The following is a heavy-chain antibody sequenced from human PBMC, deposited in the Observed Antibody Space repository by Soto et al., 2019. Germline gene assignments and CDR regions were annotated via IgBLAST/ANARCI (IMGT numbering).Heavy chain of an antibody. V-gene: IGHV3-23*01. CDR1: GFTFSSYA. D-gene: IGHD4-17*01. CDR2: ISGSGGST. CDR3: AKTASPTVTHRSPYYMDV. Sequence: HPGGSLRLSCAASGFTFSSYAMSWVRQAPGKGLEWVSAISGSGGSTYYADSVKGRFTISRDNSKNTLYLQMNSLRAEDTAVYYCAKTASPTVTHRSPYYMDVWGKGTTVTVSS. J-gene: IGHJ6*03.